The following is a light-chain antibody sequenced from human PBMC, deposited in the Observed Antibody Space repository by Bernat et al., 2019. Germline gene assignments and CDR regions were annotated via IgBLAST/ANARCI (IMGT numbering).Light chain of an antibody. J-gene: IGLJ3*02. V-gene: IGLV6-57*01. CDR2: EDH. Sequence: NFMLTQPHSVSASPGKTVSISCTRDIGSIANNYVQWFQQRPGSSPTTVIYEDHQRPSGVPDRFSGSIDTSSNSASLIISGLKTEDEADYHCQSYDIPKPGVCGGGTKLTVL. CDR3: QSYDIPKPGV. CDR1: IGSIANNY.